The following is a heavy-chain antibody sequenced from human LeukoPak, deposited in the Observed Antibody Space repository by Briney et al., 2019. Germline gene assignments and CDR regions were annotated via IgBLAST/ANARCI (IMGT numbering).Heavy chain of an antibody. J-gene: IGHJ4*02. D-gene: IGHD4-17*01. CDR3: ARGAVDDYGDYRNFDY. V-gene: IGHV1-69*05. CDR1: GGTSSRYA. Sequence: VASVKVSCKASGGTSSRYAISWVRQAPGQGLEWMGGIIPIFGTANYAQKFQGRVTITTDESTSTAYMELSSLRSEDTAVYYCARGAVDDYGDYRNFDYWGQGTLVTVSS. CDR2: IIPIFGTA.